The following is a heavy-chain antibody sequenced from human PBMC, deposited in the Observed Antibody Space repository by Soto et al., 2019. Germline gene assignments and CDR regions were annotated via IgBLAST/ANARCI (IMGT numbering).Heavy chain of an antibody. J-gene: IGHJ5*02. Sequence: PSETLSLTCTFSGGSISSRSYYWGWVRQPPGKGLEWIGCINYSGSTYYNPSLKSRVTMSVDTSKNQFSLKLSSVTAADTAVYYCARGYCSSPNCQPMNWFDPWGQGTLVTVSS. CDR1: GGSISSRSYY. CDR3: ARGYCSSPNCQPMNWFDP. CDR2: INYSGST. V-gene: IGHV4-39*02. D-gene: IGHD2-2*01.